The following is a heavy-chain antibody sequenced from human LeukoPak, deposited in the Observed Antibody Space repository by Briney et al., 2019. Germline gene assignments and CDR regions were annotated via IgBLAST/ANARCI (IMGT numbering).Heavy chain of an antibody. Sequence: SETLSLTCAVYGGPFSGYYWSWIRQPPGKGLEWIGEINHSGSTNYNPSLKSRVTISVDTSKNQFSLKLSSVTAADTAVYYCARGSPRGWFDPWGQGTLVTVSS. J-gene: IGHJ5*02. CDR3: ARGSPRGWFDP. CDR1: GGPFSGYY. V-gene: IGHV4-34*01. D-gene: IGHD3-10*01. CDR2: INHSGST.